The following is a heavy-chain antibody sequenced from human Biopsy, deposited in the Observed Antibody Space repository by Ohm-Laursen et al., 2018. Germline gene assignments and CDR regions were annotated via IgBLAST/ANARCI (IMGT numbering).Heavy chain of an antibody. D-gene: IGHD5-24*01. Sequence: PSQTLSLTCTVSGASITSYYWSWIRQPAGKGLEWIGHTYKGGNTNHTPSLKSRVTMSVNTSKKQFSLRLSSVTAADTAVYYCASAGYNPDWNFDLWGRGTRVTVSS. J-gene: IGHJ2*01. CDR3: ASAGYNPDWNFDL. CDR2: TYKGGNT. CDR1: GASITSYY. V-gene: IGHV4-4*07.